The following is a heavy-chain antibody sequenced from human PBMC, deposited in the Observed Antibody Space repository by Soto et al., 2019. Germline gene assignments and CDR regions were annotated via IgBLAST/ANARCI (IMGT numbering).Heavy chain of an antibody. CDR3: TTDLHHVLLWFGELTNFDY. J-gene: IGHJ4*02. Sequence: GGSLRLSCAASGFTFSNAWMNWVRQAPGKGLEWVGRIKSKTDGGATGYAAPVKGRFTISRDDSKNKLYLQMNSLKTEDTAVYYCTTDLHHVLLWFGELTNFDYWGQGTLVTVSS. D-gene: IGHD3-10*01. CDR1: GFTFSNAW. V-gene: IGHV3-15*07. CDR2: IKSKTDGGAT.